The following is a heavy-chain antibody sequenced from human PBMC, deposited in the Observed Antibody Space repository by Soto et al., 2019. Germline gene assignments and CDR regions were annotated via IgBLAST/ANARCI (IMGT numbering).Heavy chain of an antibody. D-gene: IGHD2-8*02. J-gene: IGHJ4*02. CDR2: INPSDGRT. Sequence: ASVKVSCKASGYPFGAYYMHWVRQAPGQGLEWMGIINPSDGRTTYADKFQGRLTLTRDTSSSTLFMELSSLKPEDTAFYYCALLSGGASVYWGQGTLVTVSS. CDR3: ALLSGGASVY. V-gene: IGHV1-46*01. CDR1: GYPFGAYY.